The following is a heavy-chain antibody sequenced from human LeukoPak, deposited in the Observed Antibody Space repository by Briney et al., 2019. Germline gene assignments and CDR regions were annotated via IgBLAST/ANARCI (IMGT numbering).Heavy chain of an antibody. CDR3: ARTCSSSSCYMVH. CDR2: ISAYNGNT. V-gene: IGHV1-18*04. CDR1: GYTFTSYG. J-gene: IGHJ4*02. D-gene: IGHD2-2*02. Sequence: ASVKVSCKTSGYTFTSYGISWVRQAPGQGLEWMGWISAYNGNTNYAQNLQGRVTLTTDTSTSTAYMELRSLRSDDTALYYCARTCSSSSCYMVHCGQGTLVTVSS.